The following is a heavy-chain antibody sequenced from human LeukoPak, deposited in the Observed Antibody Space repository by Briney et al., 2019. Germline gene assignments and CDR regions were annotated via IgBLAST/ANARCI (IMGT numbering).Heavy chain of an antibody. CDR1: GGSVSDYY. Sequence: SETLSLTCTVSGGSVSDYYWSWIRQSPGKGLEWIGYIYYTGSTSYNPSLRSRVTMSADTSKNQFSLKLSSVTAADTAVYYCARFSEDYGDYVGFNYWGQGTLVIVSS. V-gene: IGHV4-59*02. CDR3: ARFSEDYGDYVGFNY. J-gene: IGHJ4*02. D-gene: IGHD4-17*01. CDR2: IYYTGST.